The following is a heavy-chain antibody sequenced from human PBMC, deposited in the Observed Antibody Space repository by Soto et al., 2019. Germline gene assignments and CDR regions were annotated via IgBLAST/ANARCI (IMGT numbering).Heavy chain of an antibody. J-gene: IGHJ5*02. CDR2: IYYSGST. V-gene: IGHV4-59*12. Sequence: QVQLQESGPGLVKPSETLSLTCTVSGGSISSYYWSWIRQPPGKGLEWIGYIYYSGSTNYNPSLKRRGTISGDASKNQFSLKLSSVTAADTAVYYCASLMRFGELLGWFDPWGQGTLVTVSS. D-gene: IGHD3-10*01. CDR1: GGSISSYY. CDR3: ASLMRFGELLGWFDP.